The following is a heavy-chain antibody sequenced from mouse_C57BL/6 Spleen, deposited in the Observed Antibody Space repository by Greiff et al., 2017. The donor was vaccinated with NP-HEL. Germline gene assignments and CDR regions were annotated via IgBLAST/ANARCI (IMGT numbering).Heavy chain of an antibody. J-gene: IGHJ4*01. CDR3: ARVGIYYGYDG. CDR1: GYSITSGYY. Sequence: EVQLVESGPGLVKPSQSLSLTCSVTGYSITSGYYWNWIRQFPGNKLEWMGYISYDGSNNYNPSLKNRISITRDTSKNQFFLKLNSVTTEDTATYYCARVGIYYGYDGWGQGTSVTVSS. D-gene: IGHD2-2*01. CDR2: ISYDGSN. V-gene: IGHV3-6*01.